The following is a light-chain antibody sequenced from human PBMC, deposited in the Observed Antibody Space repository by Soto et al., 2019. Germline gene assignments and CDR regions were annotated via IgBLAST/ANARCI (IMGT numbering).Light chain of an antibody. CDR2: EVT. J-gene: IGLJ1*01. V-gene: IGLV2-14*01. Sequence: QSVLTQPASVSGSPGQSITISCTGTSSDVGGYNFVSWNQQHPGKAPKLMIYEVTSRPSGVSNRFSGSKSGNTASLTISGLQAEDEADYYCSSYTSSSTYVFGTGTKLTVL. CDR3: SSYTSSSTYV. CDR1: SSDVGGYNF.